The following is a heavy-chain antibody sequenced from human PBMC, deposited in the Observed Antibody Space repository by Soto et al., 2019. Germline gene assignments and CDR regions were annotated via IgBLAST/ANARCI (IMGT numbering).Heavy chain of an antibody. Sequence: QVQLQESGPGLVKPSETLSLTCTVSGGSISSYYWSWIRQSPGKGLEWIGYIYYSGSTKYNPSLRSRVTISVDTSKNQFFLKLSSVTAADTAVYYCARGRGDTAMAWYYWGQGTLVTVSS. D-gene: IGHD5-18*01. CDR1: GGSISSYY. CDR3: ARGRGDTAMAWYY. V-gene: IGHV4-59*01. J-gene: IGHJ4*02. CDR2: IYYSGST.